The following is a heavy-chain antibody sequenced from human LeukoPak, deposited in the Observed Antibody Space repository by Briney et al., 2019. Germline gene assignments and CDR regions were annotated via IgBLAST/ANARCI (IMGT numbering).Heavy chain of an antibody. D-gene: IGHD6-13*01. J-gene: IGHJ4*02. CDR2: ISAYNGNT. CDR3: ARSRGDSSSPLIPFDY. Sequence: GASVKVSCKASGYTFTSYGISWVRQAPGQGLEWMGWISAYNGNTNYAQKFQGRVTMTRDMSTSTVYMELSSLRSEDTAVYYCARSRGDSSSPLIPFDYWGQGTLVTVSS. V-gene: IGHV1-18*01. CDR1: GYTFTSYG.